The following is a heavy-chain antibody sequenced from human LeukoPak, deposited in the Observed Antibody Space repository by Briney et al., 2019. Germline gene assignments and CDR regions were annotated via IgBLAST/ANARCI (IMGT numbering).Heavy chain of an antibody. D-gene: IGHD2-2*01. CDR1: GGSFGGFH. Sequence: SETLSLTCAVYGGSFGGFHWNWIRQPPGKGLGWIGDINHSGSTHYNPSLTSRVTISVDPSKNQFSLNLTSVTAADTAVYYCARVARCTSCFDVDYWGQGTLVTVSS. V-gene: IGHV4-34*01. CDR2: INHSGST. J-gene: IGHJ4*02. CDR3: ARVARCTSCFDVDY.